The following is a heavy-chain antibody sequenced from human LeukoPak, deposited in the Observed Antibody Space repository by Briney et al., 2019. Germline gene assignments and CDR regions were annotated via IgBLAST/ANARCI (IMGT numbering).Heavy chain of an antibody. D-gene: IGHD2-15*01. Sequence: GGSLRLSCAASGFTFSSYWMSWVRQAPGKGLEWVANIKQDGSEKYYVDSVKGRFTISRDNAKNSLYLQMNSLRAEDTAVYDCARAYCSGGSCYYPYYYYYMDVWGKGTTVTVSS. CDR1: GFTFSSYW. CDR3: ARAYCSGGSCYYPYYYYYMDV. CDR2: IKQDGSEK. V-gene: IGHV3-7*04. J-gene: IGHJ6*03.